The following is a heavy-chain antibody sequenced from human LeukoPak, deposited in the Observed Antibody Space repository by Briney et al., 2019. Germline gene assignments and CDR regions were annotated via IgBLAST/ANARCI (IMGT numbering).Heavy chain of an antibody. Sequence: ASVKVSCKASGYTFTSYYMHWVRQAPGQGLEWMGWINPNSGGTNYAQKFQGRVTMTRDTSVSTAYMELSRLRSDDTAVYYCARERYYCSSTSCYSTVDAFDIWGQGTMVTVSS. CDR1: GYTFTSYY. D-gene: IGHD2-2*01. V-gene: IGHV1-2*02. CDR3: ARERYYCSSTSCYSTVDAFDI. J-gene: IGHJ3*02. CDR2: INPNSGGT.